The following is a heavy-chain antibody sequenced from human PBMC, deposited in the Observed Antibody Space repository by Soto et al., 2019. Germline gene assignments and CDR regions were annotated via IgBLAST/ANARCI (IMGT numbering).Heavy chain of an antibody. Sequence: GGSLRLSCAASGFTCSDHYMDWVRQAPGKGLEWVGRTRNKTNSYTTEYAASVKGRFTISRDGSKNSLYLQMNSLRTEDTAVYYCARCLKAVTPYNYCYMDVWGKGTTVTVSS. V-gene: IGHV3-72*01. CDR1: GFTCSDHY. CDR2: TRNKTNSYTT. D-gene: IGHD6-19*01. CDR3: ARCLKAVTPYNYCYMDV. J-gene: IGHJ6*03.